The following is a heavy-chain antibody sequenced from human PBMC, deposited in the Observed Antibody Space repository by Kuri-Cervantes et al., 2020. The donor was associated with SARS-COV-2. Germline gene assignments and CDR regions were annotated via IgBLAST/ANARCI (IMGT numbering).Heavy chain of an antibody. J-gene: IGHJ1*01. V-gene: IGHV3-21*01. D-gene: IGHD1-14*01. Sequence: GGSLRLSCAASGFTFSSYSMNWVRQAPGKGLEWVSSISSSSSYIYYADSVKGRFTISRDNAKSSLYLQMNSLRAEDTAVYYCASHVGKHGYFQHWGQGTLVTVSS. CDR3: ASHVGKHGYFQH. CDR2: ISSSSSYI. CDR1: GFTFSSYS.